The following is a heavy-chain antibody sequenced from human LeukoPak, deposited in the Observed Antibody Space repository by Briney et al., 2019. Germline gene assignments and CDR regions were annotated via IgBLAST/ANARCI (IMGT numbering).Heavy chain of an antibody. J-gene: IGHJ3*02. CDR1: VFTFRNYD. D-gene: IGHD5/OR15-5a*01. V-gene: IGHV3-13*01. CDR3: VRGGIQVSGIDAFDI. CDR2: IGIADDT. Sequence: QPGGSLRLSCAASVFTFRNYDMHWVRQFPARGLEWVSAIGIADDTHYPDAVKGRFTISRENAKNSLYLQMNSLRDGDTAVYYCVRGGIQVSGIDAFDIWGQGTMVTVSS.